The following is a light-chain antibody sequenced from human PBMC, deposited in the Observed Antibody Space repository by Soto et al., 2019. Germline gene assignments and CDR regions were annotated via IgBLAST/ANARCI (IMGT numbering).Light chain of an antibody. V-gene: IGKV1-33*01. CDR1: QDISNY. Sequence: DIQMTQSPSSLAASVGDRVTITCQASQDISNYLTWYQQKPGKAPKLLIYDASNLETGVPSRFSGSGSGTDFTFTIRSLQPEDIATYYYQQYRSSPLTFGPGTTVDIK. CDR2: DAS. CDR3: QQYRSSPLT. J-gene: IGKJ1*01.